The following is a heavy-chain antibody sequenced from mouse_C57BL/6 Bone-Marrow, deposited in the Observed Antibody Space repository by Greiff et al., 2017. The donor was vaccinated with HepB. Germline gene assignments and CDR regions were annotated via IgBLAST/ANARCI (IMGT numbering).Heavy chain of an antibody. D-gene: IGHD4-1*01. CDR3: AKEGLELGRGGYWYVDV. CDR2: IWGGGST. CDR1: GFSLTSYG. V-gene: IGHV2-9*01. Sequence: QVQLKESGPGLVAPSQSLSITCTVSGFSLTSYGVDWVRQPPGKGLEWLGVIWGGGSTNYNSALMSRMSISKDNSKSQVFLKMNSLQTDDTDMYYWAKEGLELGRGGYWYVDVWGTGTTVTVSS. J-gene: IGHJ1*03.